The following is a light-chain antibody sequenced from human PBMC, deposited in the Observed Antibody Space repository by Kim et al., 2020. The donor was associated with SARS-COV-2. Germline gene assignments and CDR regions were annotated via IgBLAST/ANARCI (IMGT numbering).Light chain of an antibody. CDR3: QQYNNWPRA. CDR1: HSVSSN. Sequence: EIVMTQSPATLSVSPGERATLSCRASHSVSSNLAWYQQKPGQAPRLLIYGASTRATGIPARFSGSGSGTEFTLTISSLQSEDFAVYYCQQYNNWPRAFGGGTKLEIK. J-gene: IGKJ4*01. CDR2: GAS. V-gene: IGKV3-15*01.